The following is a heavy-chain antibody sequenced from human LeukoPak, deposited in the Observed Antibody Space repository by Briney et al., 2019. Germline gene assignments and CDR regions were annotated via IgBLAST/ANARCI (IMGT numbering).Heavy chain of an antibody. CDR3: ARREVWGRGGYFDY. CDR2: IYPGDSDT. J-gene: IGHJ4*02. CDR1: GYRFANYW. V-gene: IGHV5-51*01. Sequence: GESLKISCKGSGYRFANYWIGWVRQMPGKGLEWMGIIYPGDSDTRYSPSFQGHVTISANKSISTASLRWGSLKASDTARYYGARREVWGRGGYFDYWGQGTLVTVSS. D-gene: IGHD7-27*01.